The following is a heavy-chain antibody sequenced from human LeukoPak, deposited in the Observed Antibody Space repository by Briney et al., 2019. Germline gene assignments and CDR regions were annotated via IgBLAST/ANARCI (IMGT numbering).Heavy chain of an antibody. Sequence: SETLSLTCTVSGGSISSYYWSWIRQPPGKGLEGIGYIYYSGSTNYNPSLKSRVTISVDTSKNQFSLKLSSLTAADTAVYYCARHRTGYDSSGYYYVGGAFDIWGQGTMVTVSS. CDR1: GGSISSYY. J-gene: IGHJ3*02. CDR3: ARHRTGYDSSGYYYVGGAFDI. CDR2: IYYSGST. D-gene: IGHD3-22*01. V-gene: IGHV4-59*08.